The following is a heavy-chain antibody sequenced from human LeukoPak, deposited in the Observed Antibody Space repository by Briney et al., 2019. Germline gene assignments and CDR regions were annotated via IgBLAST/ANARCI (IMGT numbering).Heavy chain of an antibody. CDR1: GFTVSSNY. CDR3: AREGAVAGIVWFDP. Sequence: GGSLRLSCAASGFTVSSNYMSWVRQAPGKGLEWVANIKQDGSEKYYVDSVKGRFTISRDNAKNSLYLQMNSLRAEDTAVYYCAREGAVAGIVWFDPWGQGTLVTVSS. CDR2: IKQDGSEK. D-gene: IGHD6-13*01. J-gene: IGHJ5*02. V-gene: IGHV3-7*01.